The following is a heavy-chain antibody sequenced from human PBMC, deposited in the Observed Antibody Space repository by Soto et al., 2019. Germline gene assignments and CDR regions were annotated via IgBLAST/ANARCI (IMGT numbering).Heavy chain of an antibody. D-gene: IGHD3-9*01. V-gene: IGHV1-69*13. Sequence: GASVKVTCKAPGYTLTSNDIKWVRQAPGQGLEWMGGIIPVFGTANYAQKFQGRVTITADESTSIVYMDVTSLRSEDTAVYYCARGDATKIVVTTYYAMDVWGQGTTVTVSS. CDR2: IIPVFGTA. J-gene: IGHJ6*02. CDR1: GYTLTSND. CDR3: ARGDATKIVVTTYYAMDV.